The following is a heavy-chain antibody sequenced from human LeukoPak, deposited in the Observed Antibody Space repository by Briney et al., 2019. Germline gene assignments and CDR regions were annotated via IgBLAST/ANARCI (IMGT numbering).Heavy chain of an antibody. D-gene: IGHD6-13*01. CDR3: ARGRYSSSWLRLYYFDY. Sequence: SETLSLTCAVYGGSFSGSYWSWIRQPPGKGLEWIGEINHSGSTNYNPSLKSRVTISVDTSKNQFSLKLSSVTAADTAVYYCARGRYSSSWLRLYYFDYWGQGTLVTVSS. V-gene: IGHV4-34*01. J-gene: IGHJ4*02. CDR2: INHSGST. CDR1: GGSFSGSY.